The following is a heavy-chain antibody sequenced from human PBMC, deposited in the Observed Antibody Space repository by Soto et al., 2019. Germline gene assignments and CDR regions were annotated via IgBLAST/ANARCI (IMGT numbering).Heavy chain of an antibody. CDR3: ARESSTLYSSGWYGY. CDR1: GGSFSGYY. Sequence: ETLSLTCAVYGGSFSGYYWSWIRQPPGKGLEWIGEINHSGSTNYNPSLKSRVTISVDTSKNQFSLKLSSVTAADTAVYYCARESSTLYSSGWYGYWGQGTLVTVSS. V-gene: IGHV4-34*01. D-gene: IGHD6-19*01. CDR2: INHSGST. J-gene: IGHJ4*02.